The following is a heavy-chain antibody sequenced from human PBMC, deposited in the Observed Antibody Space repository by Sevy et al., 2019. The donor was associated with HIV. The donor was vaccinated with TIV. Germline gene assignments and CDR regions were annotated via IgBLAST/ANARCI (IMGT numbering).Heavy chain of an antibody. CDR2: ISAYNGNT. J-gene: IGHJ6*02. CDR1: GYTFTSYG. Sequence: ASVKVSCKASGYTFTSYGISWVRQAPGQGLEWMGWISAYNGNTNYAQKLQGRVTMTTDTSTSTAYIELRSLRSDDTAVYYCARDPYIVVVPAAMRRYYGMDVWGQGTTVTVSS. CDR3: ARDPYIVVVPAAMRRYYGMDV. D-gene: IGHD2-2*01. V-gene: IGHV1-18*01.